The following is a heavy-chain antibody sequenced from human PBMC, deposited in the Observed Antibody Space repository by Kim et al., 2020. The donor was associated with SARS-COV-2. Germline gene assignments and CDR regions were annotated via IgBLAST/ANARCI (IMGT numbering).Heavy chain of an antibody. D-gene: IGHD2-15*01. CDR3: TTDPWVALDY. J-gene: IGHJ4*01. Sequence: TTDYAVPEKGRLNICRDDSKNTLYLKMNSLKTKDTAIYYCTTDPWVALDYWGQGTLVTVSS. V-gene: IGHV3-15*01. CDR2: TT.